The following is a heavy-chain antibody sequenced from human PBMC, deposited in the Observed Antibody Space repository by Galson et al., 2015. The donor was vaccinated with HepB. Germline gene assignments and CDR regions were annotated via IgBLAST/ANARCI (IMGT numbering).Heavy chain of an antibody. CDR2: ISWNSGSI. CDR3: AKDHFSAGPGSNFDY. V-gene: IGHV3-9*01. D-gene: IGHD3-3*02. Sequence: SLRLSCAASGFTFDDYAMHWVRQAPGKGLEWVSGISWNSGSIGYADSVKGRFTISRDNAKNSLYLQMNSLRAEDTALYYCAKDHFSAGPGSNFDYWGQGTLVTVSS. J-gene: IGHJ4*02. CDR1: GFTFDDYA.